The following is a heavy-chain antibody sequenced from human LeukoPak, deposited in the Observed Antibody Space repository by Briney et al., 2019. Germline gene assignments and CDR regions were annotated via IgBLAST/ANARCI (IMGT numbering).Heavy chain of an antibody. Sequence: ASVKVSCKVSGKTLSDLSIHWLRQPPGKGLEWLGGSDPEDGERIYAQMFQGRVTMTEDTSIDTAYMELSSLRSEDTAVYYCVTGYTTMAVDYFDYWGQGTLVTVSP. D-gene: IGHD5-18*01. CDR2: SDPEDGER. CDR3: VTGYTTMAVDYFDY. V-gene: IGHV1-24*01. CDR1: GKTLSDLS. J-gene: IGHJ4*02.